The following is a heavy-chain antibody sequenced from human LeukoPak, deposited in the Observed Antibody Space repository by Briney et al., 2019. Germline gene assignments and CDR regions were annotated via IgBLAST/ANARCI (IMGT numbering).Heavy chain of an antibody. CDR3: ARERGRSYGSVPYYYFYMDV. D-gene: IGHD5-18*01. CDR1: GGSISTYY. CDR2: IYYSGST. Sequence: SETLSLTCTVSGGSISTYYWSWIRQPPGKGLEWIGYIYYSGSTKYNPSLKSRVTISVDTSKNQFSLKLSSVTAADTAVYYCARERGRSYGSVPYYYFYMDVWGKGTTVTVSS. J-gene: IGHJ6*03. V-gene: IGHV4-59*01.